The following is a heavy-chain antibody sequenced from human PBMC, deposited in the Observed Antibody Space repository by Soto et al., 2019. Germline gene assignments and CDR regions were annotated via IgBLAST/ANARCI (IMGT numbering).Heavy chain of an antibody. Sequence: QVHLVESGGGVVQPGRSLRLSCATSGLIFSNNGMHWVRQAPGKGLEWVAVIWSDGSKKYYADSVKGRFIISRDNLRDTLYLQMNSLRAEDTAVYYCVRDPSTMVRGGGFDYWGQGTRVTVSS. CDR3: VRDPSTMVRGGGFDY. CDR2: IWSDGSKK. CDR1: GLIFSNNG. J-gene: IGHJ4*02. V-gene: IGHV3-33*01. D-gene: IGHD3-10*01.